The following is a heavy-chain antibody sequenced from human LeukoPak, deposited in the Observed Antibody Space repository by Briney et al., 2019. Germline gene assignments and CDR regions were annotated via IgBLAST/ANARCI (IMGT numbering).Heavy chain of an antibody. CDR2: ITPLFGTA. J-gene: IGHJ4*02. V-gene: IGHV1-69*13. D-gene: IGHD3-10*01. CDR1: GGTFSKYT. CDR3: AKDRGGTGDFDY. Sequence: ASVKVSCKASGGTFSKYTISWVRQRPGQGLEWMGGITPLFGTANYAQKFQGRVTITADESASTAYMELSSLRSEDTAVYYCAKDRGGTGDFDYWGQGTLVTVSS.